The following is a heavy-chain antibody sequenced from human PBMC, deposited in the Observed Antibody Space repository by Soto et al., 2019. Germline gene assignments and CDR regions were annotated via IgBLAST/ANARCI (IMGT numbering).Heavy chain of an antibody. V-gene: IGHV4-4*02. CDR1: GGSISSSNW. J-gene: IGHJ6*02. CDR2: IYHSGST. Sequence: QVQLQESGPGLVKPSGTLSLTCAVSGGSISSSNWWSWVRQPPGKGLEWIGEIYHSGSTNYNPSLTSRVTISVDKSKNQSSLKLSSVTAADTAVYYCARVAGSYYYGMDVWGQGTTVTVSS. D-gene: IGHD1-26*01. CDR3: ARVAGSYYYGMDV.